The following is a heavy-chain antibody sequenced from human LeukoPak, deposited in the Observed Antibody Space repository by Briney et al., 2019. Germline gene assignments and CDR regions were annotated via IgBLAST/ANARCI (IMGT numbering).Heavy chain of an antibody. CDR3: ARVAEDCSGTRCYSGWFDP. CDR2: INPSGGST. Sequence: PWASVKVSCKASGYTFTSYYMHWVRQAPGQGLEWMGIINPSGGSTSYAQKFQGRVTMTRDTSTSTVYMELSSLRSEDTAVYYCARVAEDCSGTRCYSGWFDPWGQGTLVTVSS. J-gene: IGHJ5*02. D-gene: IGHD2-2*01. CDR1: GYTFTSYY. V-gene: IGHV1-46*01.